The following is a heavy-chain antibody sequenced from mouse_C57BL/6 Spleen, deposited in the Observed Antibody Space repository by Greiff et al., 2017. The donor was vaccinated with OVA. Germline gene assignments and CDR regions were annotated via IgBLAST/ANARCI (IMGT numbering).Heavy chain of an antibody. CDR3: AREGYYGSSHYFDY. D-gene: IGHD1-1*01. CDR1: GYAFSSYW. J-gene: IGHJ2*01. CDR2: IYPGDGDT. Sequence: QVQLQQSGAELVKPGASVKISCKASGYAFSSYWMNWVKQRPGKGLEWIGQIYPGDGDTNYNGKFKGKATLTAYKSSSTAYMQLSSLTSEDSAVYFCAREGYYGSSHYFDYWGQGTTLTVSS. V-gene: IGHV1-80*01.